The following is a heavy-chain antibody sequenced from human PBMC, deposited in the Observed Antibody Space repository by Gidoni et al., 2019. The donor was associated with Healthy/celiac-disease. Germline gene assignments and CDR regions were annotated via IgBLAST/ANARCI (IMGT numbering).Heavy chain of an antibody. D-gene: IGHD2-2*01. CDR1: GGSLRSGGYY. CDR2: IYYSGST. V-gene: IGHV4-31*03. J-gene: IGHJ6*03. Sequence: QVQLQESGPGLVKPSQTLSPTCTVSGGSLRSGGYYCSWIRQHPGKGLEWIGYIYYSGSTYYNPSLKSRVTISVDTSKNQFSLKLSSVTAADTAVYYCAREIVVVPAAYPYYYYYYMDVWGKGTTVTVSS. CDR3: AREIVVVPAAYPYYYYYYMDV.